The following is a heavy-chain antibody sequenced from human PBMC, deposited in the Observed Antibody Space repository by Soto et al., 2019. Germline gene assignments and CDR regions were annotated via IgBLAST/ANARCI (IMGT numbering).Heavy chain of an antibody. Sequence: EVQLVESGGGLVQPGGSLTLSCAASGFAFSDYGMMWVRQAPGKGLECISFICGSTIYYDDSVKGRFTISRDNAKNSLFLQMNNLGAEDTAVYYCARDRGPMGSVDTMRGYWGQGILVTVSS. CDR1: GFAFSDYG. V-gene: IGHV3-48*01. CDR2: ICGSTI. CDR3: ARDRGPMGSVDTMRGY. J-gene: IGHJ4*02. D-gene: IGHD5-12*01.